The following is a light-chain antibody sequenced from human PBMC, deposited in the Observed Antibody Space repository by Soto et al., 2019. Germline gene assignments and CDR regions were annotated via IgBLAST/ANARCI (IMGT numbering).Light chain of an antibody. CDR2: TAS. CDR3: QQSFIAPYT. J-gene: IGKJ2*01. V-gene: IGKV1-39*01. CDR1: QSISNY. Sequence: DIQMTQSPSSLSASVGDRVIITCRASQSISNYLSWYQQKPGKAPYLLIYTASDLENGVPSRFSGGGSGTDFTLTTSSLQPEDFATYYCQQSFIAPYTFGQGTKVEIK.